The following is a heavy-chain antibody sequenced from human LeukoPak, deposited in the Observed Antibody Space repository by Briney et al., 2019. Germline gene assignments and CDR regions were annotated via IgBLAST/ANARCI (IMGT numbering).Heavy chain of an antibody. CDR3: ARAPGVQEYYYGSGSSDFDY. J-gene: IGHJ4*02. D-gene: IGHD3-10*01. V-gene: IGHV1-69*04. CDR1: GYTFTGYY. Sequence: ASVKVSCKASGYTFTGYYMHWVRQAPGQGLEWMGRIIPILGIANYAQKFQGRVTITADKSTSTAYMELSSLRSEDTAVYYCARAPGVQEYYYGSGSSDFDYWGQGTLVTVSS. CDR2: IIPILGIA.